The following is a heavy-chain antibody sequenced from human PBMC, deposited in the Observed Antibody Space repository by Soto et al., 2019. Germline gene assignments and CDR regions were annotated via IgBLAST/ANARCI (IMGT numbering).Heavy chain of an antibody. J-gene: IGHJ6*02. CDR2: IDPNNGDT. CDR3: ARLRGQFYYGMDV. Sequence: QVQLVQSGAEVKKPGASVKVSCKASGYNFIGYYIHWVRQAPGQGLQWMGWIDPNNGDTDSAQKFQGRITMTRDTSISTVDIDLSSLRIDDTAIYYCARLRGQFYYGMDVWGQGTTVAVSS. CDR1: GYNFIGYY. D-gene: IGHD6-19*01. V-gene: IGHV1-2*02.